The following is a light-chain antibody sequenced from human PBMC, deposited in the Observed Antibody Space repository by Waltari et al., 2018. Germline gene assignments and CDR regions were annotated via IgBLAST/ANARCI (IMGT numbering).Light chain of an antibody. CDR1: QGISNW. J-gene: IGKJ1*01. V-gene: IGKV1-33*01. CDR3: QQHDNSPGT. Sequence: DIQMTQSPSSLSASVGDRVTITCRASQGISNWLAWYQQTPGKAPKLLLYRASNLGTGVPSMFSRSGSGTDFTLTISSLQPEDIATCYCQQHDNSPGTFGQGTKVEIK. CDR2: RAS.